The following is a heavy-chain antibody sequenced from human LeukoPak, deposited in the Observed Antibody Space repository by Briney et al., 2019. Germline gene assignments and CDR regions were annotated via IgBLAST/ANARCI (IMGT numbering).Heavy chain of an antibody. V-gene: IGHV4-34*01. CDR3: ARALDYYDSSGERAYYFDY. CDR2: IYYSGST. CDR1: GGSFSGYY. Sequence: PSETLSLTCAVYGGSFSGYYWSWIRQPPGKGLEWIGYIYYSGSTYYNPSLKSRVTISVDTSKNQFSLELSSVTAADTAVYYCARALDYYDSSGERAYYFDYWGQGTLVTVSS. D-gene: IGHD3-22*01. J-gene: IGHJ4*02.